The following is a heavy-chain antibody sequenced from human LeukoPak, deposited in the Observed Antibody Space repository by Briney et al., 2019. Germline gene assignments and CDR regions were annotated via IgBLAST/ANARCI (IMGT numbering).Heavy chain of an antibody. CDR3: TTGGVVVVVAATLADY. V-gene: IGHV3-15*01. Sequence: PGGSLRLSCVVSGFIFSNAWMSWVRQAPGKGLEWVGRIKSKTDGGTTDYAAPVKGRFTISRDDSKNTLYLQMNSLKTEDTAVYYCTTGGVVVVVAATLADYWGQGTLVTVSS. CDR1: GFIFSNAW. D-gene: IGHD2-15*01. J-gene: IGHJ4*02. CDR2: IKSKTDGGTT.